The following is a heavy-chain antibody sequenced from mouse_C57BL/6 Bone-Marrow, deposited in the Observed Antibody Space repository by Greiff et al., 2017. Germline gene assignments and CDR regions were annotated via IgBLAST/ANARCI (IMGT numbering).Heavy chain of an antibody. J-gene: IGHJ4*01. Sequence: DVKLVESGGDLVKPGGSLKLSCAASGFTFSSYGMSWVRQTPDKRLEWVATISSGGSYTYYPDSVKGRFTISRDNAKNTLYLQMSSLKSEDTAMYYCARRGGSSYERAYAMDYWGQGTSVTVSS. CDR3: ARRGGSSYERAYAMDY. CDR1: GFTFSSYG. V-gene: IGHV5-6*02. CDR2: ISSGGSYT. D-gene: IGHD1-1*01.